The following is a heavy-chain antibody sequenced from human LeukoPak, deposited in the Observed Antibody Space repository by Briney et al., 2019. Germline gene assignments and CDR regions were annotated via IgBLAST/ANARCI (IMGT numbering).Heavy chain of an antibody. J-gene: IGHJ4*02. D-gene: IGHD1-26*01. Sequence: TGGSLRLSCAASGFTFSSYGMHWVRQAPGKGLEWVAFIRYDGSNKYYADSVKGRFTISRDNSKNTLYLQMNSLRAEDTAVYYCARDGRLPLTPPDYWGQGTLVTVSS. CDR2: IRYDGSNK. CDR1: GFTFSSYG. CDR3: ARDGRLPLTPPDY. V-gene: IGHV3-30*02.